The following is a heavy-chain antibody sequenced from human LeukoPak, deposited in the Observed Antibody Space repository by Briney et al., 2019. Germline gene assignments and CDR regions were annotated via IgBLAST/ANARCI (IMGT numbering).Heavy chain of an antibody. V-gene: IGHV1-2*06. CDR3: ARVGGDYDFWSRSDAFDI. CDR1: GYTFTGYY. CDR2: INPNSGGT. J-gene: IGHJ3*02. Sequence: ASVKVSCTASGYTFTGYYMHWVRQAPGQGLEWMGRINPNSGGTNYAQKFQGRVTMTRDTSISTAYMELSRLRSDDTAVYYCARVGGDYDFWSRSDAFDIWGQGTMVTVSS. D-gene: IGHD3-3*01.